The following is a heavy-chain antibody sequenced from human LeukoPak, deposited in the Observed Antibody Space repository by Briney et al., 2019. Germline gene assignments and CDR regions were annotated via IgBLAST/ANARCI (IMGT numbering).Heavy chain of an antibody. CDR3: ARGYGLYWYFDL. J-gene: IGHJ2*01. D-gene: IGHD3-16*01. Sequence: PSQTLSLTCTVSGGSISSGGYYWSWIRQHPGKGLEWIGYIYYSGSTYYNPSLKSRVTISVDTSKNQFSLKLSSVTAADTAVYYCARGYGLYWYFDLWGRGTLVTVSS. CDR1: GGSISSGGYY. V-gene: IGHV4-31*03. CDR2: IYYSGST.